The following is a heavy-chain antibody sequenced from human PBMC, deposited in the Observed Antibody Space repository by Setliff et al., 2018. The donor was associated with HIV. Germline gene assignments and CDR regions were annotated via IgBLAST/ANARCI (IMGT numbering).Heavy chain of an antibody. V-gene: IGHV4-61*09. CDR3: AREGQQLARSFDF. CDR2: IYTFWDI. CDR1: GASISSGAYY. D-gene: IGHD6-13*01. J-gene: IGHJ4*02. Sequence: SETLSLTCTVSGASISSGAYYWSWVRQPAGKGLEWIVHIYTFWDISYNPSLKSRATISVDKSKNQFFLKLTSVTAADTAVYFCAREGQQLARSFDFWGQGSLVTVSS.